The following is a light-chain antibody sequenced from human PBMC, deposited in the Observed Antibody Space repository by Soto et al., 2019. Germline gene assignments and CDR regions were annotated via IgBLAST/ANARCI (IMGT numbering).Light chain of an antibody. CDR2: DVS. CDR1: QNIKTY. CDR3: QQYYTFWT. V-gene: IGKV1-5*01. Sequence: DIQMTQSPSSLSASVGDRVTITCRASQNIKTYLNWYQQKPGKAPKLLIYDVSSLESGVPSRFSGSGSGTEFTLTISSLQPDDFATYYCQQYYTFWTFGQGTKVDIK. J-gene: IGKJ1*01.